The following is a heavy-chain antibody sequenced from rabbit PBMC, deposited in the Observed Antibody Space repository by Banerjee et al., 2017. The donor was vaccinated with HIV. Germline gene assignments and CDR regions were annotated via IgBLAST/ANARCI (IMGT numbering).Heavy chain of an antibody. D-gene: IGHD7-1*01. J-gene: IGHJ4*01. Sequence: EESGGGLVQPEGSLTLTCTASGFSFSSSYWICWVRQAPGKGLEWIACIDTGRGTTHYASWAKGRFTISKTSSPTVTLQMTSLTAADTATYFCARSPGYPVYGDVTYFNLWGPGTLVTVS. V-gene: IGHV1S45*01. CDR1: GFSFSSSYW. CDR2: IDTGRGTT. CDR3: ARSPGYPVYGDVTYFNL.